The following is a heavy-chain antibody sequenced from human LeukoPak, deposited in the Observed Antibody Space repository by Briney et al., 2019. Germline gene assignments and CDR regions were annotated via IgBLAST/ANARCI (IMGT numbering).Heavy chain of an antibody. D-gene: IGHD3-10*01. V-gene: IGHV3-23*01. CDR2: ISFGGGST. J-gene: IGHJ3*02. CDR3: AKGRLRGVTGGLDI. Sequence: GGSLRLSCAASGLTFYSYAMSWVRQAPGKGLEWVSVISFGGGSTYYADSVKGRFTISRDNSNNTLYLQVNSLSAEDTAIYFCAKGRLRGVTGGLDIWGQGTMVTVSS. CDR1: GLTFYSYA.